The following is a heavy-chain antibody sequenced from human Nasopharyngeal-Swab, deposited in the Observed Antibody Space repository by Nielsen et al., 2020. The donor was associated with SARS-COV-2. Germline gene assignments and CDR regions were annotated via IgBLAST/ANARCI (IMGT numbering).Heavy chain of an antibody. CDR1: GGSISSSSYY. CDR3: VGSSWYGDYYYYYGMDV. Sequence: SETLSLTCTVSGGSISSSSYYWGWIRQPPGKGLKWIGSIYYSGSTYYNPSLKSRVTISVDTSKNQFSLKLSSVTAADTAVYYCVGSSWYGDYYYYYGMDVWGQGTTVTVAS. J-gene: IGHJ6*02. V-gene: IGHV4-39*07. D-gene: IGHD6-13*01. CDR2: IYYSGST.